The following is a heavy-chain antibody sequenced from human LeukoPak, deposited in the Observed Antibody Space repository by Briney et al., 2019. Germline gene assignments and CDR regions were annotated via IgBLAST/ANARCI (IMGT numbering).Heavy chain of an antibody. CDR2: ISYTGST. CDR3: ATVDTTMGKDC. Sequence: PSETLSLTCTASGGSISSNSWSWIRQPPGEGLEWIGYISYTGSTNYTPSLKSRVTISVDTSKNQFSLKLTSVTAADTAVYYCATVDTTMGKDCWGQGTLVTVSS. D-gene: IGHD5-18*01. CDR1: GGSISSNS. V-gene: IGHV4-59*08. J-gene: IGHJ4*02.